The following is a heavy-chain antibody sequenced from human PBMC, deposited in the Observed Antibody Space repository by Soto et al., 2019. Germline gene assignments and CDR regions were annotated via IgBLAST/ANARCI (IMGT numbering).Heavy chain of an antibody. D-gene: IGHD3-3*01. CDR1: GGSFSGYY. CDR2: INHSGST. CDR3: ARGPIHYDFWSGYPGWFGP. Sequence: SETLSLTCAVYGGSFSGYYWSWIRQPPGKGLERIGEINHSGSTNYNPSLKSRVTISVDTSKNQFSLKLSSVTAADTAVYYCARGPIHYDFWSGYPGWFGPWGQGTLVTVSS. V-gene: IGHV4-34*01. J-gene: IGHJ5*02.